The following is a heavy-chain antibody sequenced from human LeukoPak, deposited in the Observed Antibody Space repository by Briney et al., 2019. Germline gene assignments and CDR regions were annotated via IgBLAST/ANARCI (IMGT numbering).Heavy chain of an antibody. V-gene: IGHV3-23*01. CDR3: AKPGIRGPEFTFSLKDPAFDY. D-gene: IGHD3-3*02. J-gene: IGHJ4*02. CDR1: GFTFSRYA. CDR2: ISGSGGST. Sequence: GGSLRLSCAASGFTFSRYAMSWVRQAPGKGLEWVSGISGSGGSTYYADSVKGRFTIARDNSKNTLYLQINSLRAEDTAVYYCAKPGIRGPEFTFSLKDPAFDYGGQGTLVTVSS.